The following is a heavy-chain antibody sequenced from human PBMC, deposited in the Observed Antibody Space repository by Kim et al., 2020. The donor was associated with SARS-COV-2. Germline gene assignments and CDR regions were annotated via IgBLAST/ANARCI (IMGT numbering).Heavy chain of an antibody. CDR1: GFTFSSYA. V-gene: IGHV3-23*01. Sequence: GGSLRLSCAASGFTFSSYAMSWVRQAPGKGLEWVSAISGSGGSTYYADSVNGRLTISRDNSKNTLHLQMYSLRAEDSAVYYCAKDERDYWRQGTLVTFSS. CDR2: ISGSGGST. J-gene: IGHJ4*02. CDR3: AKDERDY.